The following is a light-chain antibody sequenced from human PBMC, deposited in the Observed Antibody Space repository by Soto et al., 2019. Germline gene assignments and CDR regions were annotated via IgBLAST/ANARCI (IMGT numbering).Light chain of an antibody. CDR3: MQGLQSPRT. CDR1: QSILHSNVYYY. CDR2: LTY. J-gene: IGKJ4*01. Sequence: DILMTQSPLSLTVTPGESASISCRSSQSILHSNVYYYLDWYLQKPGQSPQLLSYLTYTRASGVPDRFSRGGSGRDFTVKISRVAAADVGIYYCMQGLQSPRTFGRGTKVEIK. V-gene: IGKV2-28*01.